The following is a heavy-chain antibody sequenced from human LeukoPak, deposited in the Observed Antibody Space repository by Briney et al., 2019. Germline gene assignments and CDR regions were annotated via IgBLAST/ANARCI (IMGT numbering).Heavy chain of an antibody. V-gene: IGHV5-51*01. CDR1: GXSFTTYC. J-gene: IGHJ4*02. Sequence: GESLKISFKGSGXSFTTYCIVWVRQMPGKGLEWMGIIYPGDSDTRYSPSFQGQVTISADKSISTAYLQWSSLKASDTAMYYCARLEGGVIVDYWGQGTLVTVSS. CDR2: IYPGDSDT. D-gene: IGHD3-16*02. CDR3: ARLEGGVIVDY.